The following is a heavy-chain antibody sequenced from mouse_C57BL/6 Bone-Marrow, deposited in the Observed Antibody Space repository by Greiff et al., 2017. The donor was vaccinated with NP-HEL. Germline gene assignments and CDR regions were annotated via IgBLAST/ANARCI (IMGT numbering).Heavy chain of an antibody. CDR1: GYTFTSYG. CDR2: IYPRSGNT. D-gene: IGHD1-1*01. V-gene: IGHV1-81*01. CDR3: ARGSYYYGSSGAWFAY. J-gene: IGHJ3*01. Sequence: QVQLQQSGAELARPGASVKLSCKASGYTFTSYGISWVKQRTGQGLEWIGEIYPRSGNTYYNEKFKGKATLTADKSSSTAYMELRSLTSEDSAVYFCARGSYYYGSSGAWFAYWGQGTLVTVSA.